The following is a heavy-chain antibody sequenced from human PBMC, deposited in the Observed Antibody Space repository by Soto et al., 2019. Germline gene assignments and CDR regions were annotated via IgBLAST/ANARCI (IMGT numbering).Heavy chain of an antibody. CDR3: ARGPYGSGSPISPYCFDY. D-gene: IGHD3-10*01. CDR1: GFTFSSYD. J-gene: IGHJ4*02. V-gene: IGHV3-13*01. CDR2: IGTAGDT. Sequence: EVQLVESGGGLVQPGGSLRLSCAASGFTFSSYDMHWVRQATGKGLEWVSAIGTAGDTYYPGSVKGRFTISRENAKNYLYLQMNSLRAGDTAVYYCARGPYGSGSPISPYCFDYCGQGTLVTVSS.